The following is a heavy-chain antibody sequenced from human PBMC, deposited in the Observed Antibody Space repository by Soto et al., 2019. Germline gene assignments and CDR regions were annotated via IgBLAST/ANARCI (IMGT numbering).Heavy chain of an antibody. V-gene: IGHV1-69*06. J-gene: IGHJ6*02. CDR2: IIPIFGTA. CDR3: ARVGGYTGYSSSWYNSYYYYGMDV. CDR1: GVTFSSYA. D-gene: IGHD6-13*01. Sequence: VASVKVSGKASGVTFSSYAISWVRQAPGQGLEWMGGIIPIFGTANYAQKFQGRVTITADKSTSTAYMELSSLRSEDTAVYYCARVGGYTGYSSSWYNSYYYYGMDVWGQGTTVTVSS.